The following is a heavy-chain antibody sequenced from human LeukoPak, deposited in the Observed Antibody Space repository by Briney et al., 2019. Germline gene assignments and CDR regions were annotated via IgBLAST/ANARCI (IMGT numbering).Heavy chain of an antibody. J-gene: IGHJ4*02. CDR1: GFTFSSYS. Sequence: GGSLRLSCAASGFTFSSYSMNWVRQAPGKGLEWVSYISSSSSYIYYADSVKGRFTISRDNAKNSLYLQMNSLRAEDTAVYYCAKDAPIAVASGFADYWGQGTLVTVSS. V-gene: IGHV3-21*01. CDR3: AKDAPIAVASGFADY. D-gene: IGHD6-19*01. CDR2: ISSSSSYI.